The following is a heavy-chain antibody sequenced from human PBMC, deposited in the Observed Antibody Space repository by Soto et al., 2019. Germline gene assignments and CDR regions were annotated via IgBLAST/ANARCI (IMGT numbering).Heavy chain of an antibody. Sequence: WETLSLTCAVYGGSFSGYYWSWIRQPPGKGLEWIGEMSHSGGTHFNPSLKSRVTISVDTSKNQFYLKMSSVTAADTALYYCALVERGTAPPAVNAFHIWAPGPRVTV. V-gene: IGHV4-34*01. D-gene: IGHD1-7*01. J-gene: IGHJ3*02. CDR3: ALVERGTAPPAVNAFHI. CDR1: GGSFSGYY. CDR2: MSHSGGT.